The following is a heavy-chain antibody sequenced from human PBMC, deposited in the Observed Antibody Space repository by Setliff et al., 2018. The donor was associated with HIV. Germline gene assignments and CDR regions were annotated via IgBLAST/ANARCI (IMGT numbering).Heavy chain of an antibody. D-gene: IGHD3-22*01. Sequence: ASVKVSCKTFGYYFNIDYLHWVRQAPGQGLEWMGVINPTGGSTRNTQKFQGRVTMTRDTSISTAYMELSRLRSDDTAVYYCARDYYDSSGYIFFPGLPDYWGQGTLVTVSS. CDR3: ARDYYDSSGYIFFPGLPDY. J-gene: IGHJ4*02. CDR2: INPTGGST. V-gene: IGHV1-46*02. CDR1: GYYFNIDY.